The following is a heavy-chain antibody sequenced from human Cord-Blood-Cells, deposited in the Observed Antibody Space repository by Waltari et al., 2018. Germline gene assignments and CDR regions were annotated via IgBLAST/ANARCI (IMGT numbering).Heavy chain of an antibody. J-gene: IGHJ3*02. Sequence: QVQLVQSGAEVKKPGAAGKVSCKASGYTFTGHYMHRVPQAPGQGIEWMGWINPNSGGTNYAQKFQGWVTMTRDTSISTAYMELSRLRSDDTAVYYCARDGILTGSNDAFDIWGQGTMVTVSS. CDR2: INPNSGGT. CDR1: GYTFTGHY. V-gene: IGHV1-2*04. D-gene: IGHD3-9*01. CDR3: ARDGILTGSNDAFDI.